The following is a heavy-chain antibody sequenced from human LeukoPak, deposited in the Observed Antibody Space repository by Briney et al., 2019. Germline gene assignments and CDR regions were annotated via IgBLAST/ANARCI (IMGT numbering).Heavy chain of an antibody. Sequence: PSETLSLTCTVSGYSISSGYYWGWIRQPPGKGLEWIGSIYYSGSTYYNPSLKSRVTISVDTSKNQFSLKLSSATAADTAVYYCASSSQLWFGDDYWGQGTLVTVSS. CDR1: GYSISSGYY. D-gene: IGHD3-10*01. V-gene: IGHV4-38-2*02. CDR2: IYYSGST. CDR3: ASSSQLWFGDDY. J-gene: IGHJ4*02.